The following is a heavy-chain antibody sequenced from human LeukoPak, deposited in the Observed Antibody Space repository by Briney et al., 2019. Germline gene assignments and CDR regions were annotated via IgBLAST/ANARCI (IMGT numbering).Heavy chain of an antibody. D-gene: IGHD3-3*01. Sequence: GGSLRLSCAASGFTFDDYAMHWVRQAPGKGLEWVSGISWNSGSIGYADSVKGRFTISRDNAKNSLYLQMNSLRAEDTALYYCARHITIFGVAHDAFDIWGQGTMVTVSS. CDR1: GFTFDDYA. CDR3: ARHITIFGVAHDAFDI. J-gene: IGHJ3*02. CDR2: ISWNSGSI. V-gene: IGHV3-9*01.